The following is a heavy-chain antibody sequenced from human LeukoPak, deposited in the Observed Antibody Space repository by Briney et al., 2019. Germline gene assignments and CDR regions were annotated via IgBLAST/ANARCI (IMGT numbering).Heavy chain of an antibody. J-gene: IGHJ4*02. V-gene: IGHV1-3*01. CDR2: VNPGNDDT. Sequence: ASVKVSCKASGYTFTNYAMHWVRQAPGQGLEWMGWVNPGNDDTKYSQKFQGRVTITSDTSASTAYMELSSLGSEDTAVYYCASRPGIAVAGLDYWGQGTLVTVSS. CDR3: ASRPGIAVAGLDY. D-gene: IGHD6-19*01. CDR1: GYTFTNYA.